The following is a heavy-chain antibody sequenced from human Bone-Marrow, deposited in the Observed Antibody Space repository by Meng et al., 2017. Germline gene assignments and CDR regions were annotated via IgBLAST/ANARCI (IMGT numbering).Heavy chain of an antibody. Sequence: VQLVQSGAEVKKPGASVKVSCKASGYTFTSYAMHWVRQAPGQTLEWMGWINTGNGNTKYSQKFQGRVTITADESTSTAYMELSSLRSEDTAVYYCARTYGGYCFDYWGQGTLVTVSS. CDR3: ARTYGGYCFDY. J-gene: IGHJ4*02. V-gene: IGHV1-3*04. D-gene: IGHD4-23*01. CDR2: INTGNGNT. CDR1: GYTFTSYA.